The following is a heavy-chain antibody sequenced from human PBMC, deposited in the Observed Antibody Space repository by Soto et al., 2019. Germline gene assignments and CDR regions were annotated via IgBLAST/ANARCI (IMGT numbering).Heavy chain of an antibody. CDR2: INHSGST. V-gene: IGHV4-34*01. J-gene: IGHJ5*02. D-gene: IGHD6-13*01. Sequence: SETLSRSCAVYGGSFSGYYWSWIRHPPGKGLEWIGEINHSGSTNYNPSLKSRVTISVDTSKNQFSLKLSSVTAADTAVYYCARVKGRTYSSSWYDNWFDPWGQGTLVTVSS. CDR1: GGSFSGYY. CDR3: ARVKGRTYSSSWYDNWFDP.